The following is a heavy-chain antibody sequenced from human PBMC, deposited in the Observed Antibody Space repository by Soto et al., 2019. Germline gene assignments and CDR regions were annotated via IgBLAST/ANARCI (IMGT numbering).Heavy chain of an antibody. CDR1: GGSISSHY. J-gene: IGHJ6*03. Sequence: ASETLSLTCNVSGGSISSHYWSWIRQPPGKGLEWIGYIYYTGSTNYNPSLKSRVSISVDTSNNQFSLRLRSVTAADTAVYYCARPDNYFFYMDVWGKGTTVTVSS. CDR2: IYYTGST. V-gene: IGHV4-59*08. CDR3: ARPDNYFFYMDV.